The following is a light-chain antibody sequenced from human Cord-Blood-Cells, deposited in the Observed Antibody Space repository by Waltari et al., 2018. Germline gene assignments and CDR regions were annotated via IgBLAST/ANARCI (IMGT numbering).Light chain of an antibody. J-gene: IGKJ3*01. V-gene: IGKV3-11*01. CDR3: HQRSNWPRLFT. CDR2: DAS. Sequence: EIVLTQSPATLSLSPGERATLSCRASQSVSSYLAWYQQKPGQAPRLLIYDASNRATGIPARCSGSGSGTDFTLTISSLEPEDFAVYYCHQRSNWPRLFTFGPGTKVDIK. CDR1: QSVSSY.